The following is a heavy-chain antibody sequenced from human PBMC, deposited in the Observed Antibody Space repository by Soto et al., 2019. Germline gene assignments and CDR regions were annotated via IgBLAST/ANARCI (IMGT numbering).Heavy chain of an antibody. V-gene: IGHV3-15*01. CDR2: IKGSHAGGTT. D-gene: IGHD1-26*01. CDR3: ATEGGYPGSNFDGAY. Sequence: EVQLVESGGGLVEPGGSIRLYCVASGFTFTKAYMTWVRQAPGKGLEWVGRIKGSHAGGTTDYATSVKGRFTISRDDSKNTLYLQMNSLKTEDTSVYYCATEGGYPGSNFDGAYWGQGTLVTVSS. CDR1: GFTFTKAY. J-gene: IGHJ4*02.